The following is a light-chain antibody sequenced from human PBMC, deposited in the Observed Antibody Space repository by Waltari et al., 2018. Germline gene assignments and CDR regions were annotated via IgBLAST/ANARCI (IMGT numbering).Light chain of an antibody. J-gene: IGLJ3*02. CDR2: EVN. V-gene: IGLV2-23*02. CDR1: SRAVVSSKL. CDR3: CSYASDITLV. Sequence: QSALSQPASVSGSPGQSLTISCTGTSRAVVSSKLVSWYQQHPGKVPKLTIFEVNNRPSGVSNRFSGSKSGNTASLTISGLQPEDEADYYCCSYASDITLVFGGGTKLTVL.